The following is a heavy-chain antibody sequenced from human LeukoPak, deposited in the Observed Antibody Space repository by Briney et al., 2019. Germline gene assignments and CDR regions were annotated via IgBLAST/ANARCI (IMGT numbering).Heavy chain of an antibody. CDR2: VNHSGNT. D-gene: IGHD5-18*01. J-gene: IGHJ6*03. V-gene: IGHV4-59*12. CDR3: ARDSAIQLWGGYYYYMDV. Sequence: PSETLSLTCTISGGSISTYYWSWIRQPPGKGLEWIGDVNHSGNTNSNPSLNYNPSLKSRVSISIDTSKNQFSLKLSSVTAADTAVYYCARDSAIQLWGGYYYYMDVWGKGTTVTVSS. CDR1: GGSISTYY.